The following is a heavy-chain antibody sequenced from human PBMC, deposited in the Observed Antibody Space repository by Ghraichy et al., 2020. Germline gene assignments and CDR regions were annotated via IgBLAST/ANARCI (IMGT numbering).Heavy chain of an antibody. V-gene: IGHV3-23*01. Sequence: GGYLRLSCAASGFTFSSYAMSWVRQAPGKGLEWVSAISGSGGSTYYADSVKGRFTISRDNSKNTLYLQMNSLRAEDTAVYYCAKDEGGNSGYSSGWSYYYGMDVWGQGTTVTVSS. D-gene: IGHD6-19*01. J-gene: IGHJ6*02. CDR1: GFTFSSYA. CDR3: AKDEGGNSGYSSGWSYYYGMDV. CDR2: ISGSGGST.